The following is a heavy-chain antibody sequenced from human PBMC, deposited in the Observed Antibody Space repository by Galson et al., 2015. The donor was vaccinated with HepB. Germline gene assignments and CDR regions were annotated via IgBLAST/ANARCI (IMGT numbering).Heavy chain of an antibody. CDR3: ARDHTVTTRKWFDP. Sequence: SVKVSCKASGYTFINFNMHWVRQAPGQRLEWMGLINAGNGNTKYSQKFQGRVTLTTDTSTGTAYMELRSLRSDDTAVYYCARDHTVTTRKWFDPWGQGTLVTVSS. J-gene: IGHJ5*02. CDR2: INAGNGNT. V-gene: IGHV1-3*01. CDR1: GYTFINFN. D-gene: IGHD4-17*01.